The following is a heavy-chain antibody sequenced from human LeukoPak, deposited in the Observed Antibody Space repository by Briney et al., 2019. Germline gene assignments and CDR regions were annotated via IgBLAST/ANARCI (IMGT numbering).Heavy chain of an antibody. CDR3: ARRNAMDV. Sequence: GGSLRLSCAATGFTFSNYWMTWVRQAPGKGLEWVANINRDGSERYYVDSVKGRFTISRDDAKSSLYLQMNSLRAEDTAVYYCARRNAMDVWGQGTTVIVFS. J-gene: IGHJ6*02. CDR1: GFTFSNYW. CDR2: INRDGSER. V-gene: IGHV3-7*03.